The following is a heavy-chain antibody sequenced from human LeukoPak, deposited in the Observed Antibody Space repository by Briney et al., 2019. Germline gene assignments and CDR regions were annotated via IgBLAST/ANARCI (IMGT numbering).Heavy chain of an antibody. V-gene: IGHV3-15*01. D-gene: IGHD3-10*01. CDR1: GFTFSNAW. CDR2: IKSKTDGGTT. Sequence: GGSLRLSCAASGFTFSNAWMSWVRQAPGKGLEWVGRIKSKTDGGTTDYAAPVKGRFTSSRDDSKNTLYLQMNSLKTEDTAVYYCTTQSVLMRGVIIKPIFWGQGTLVTVSS. CDR3: TTQSVLMRGVIIKPIF. J-gene: IGHJ4*02.